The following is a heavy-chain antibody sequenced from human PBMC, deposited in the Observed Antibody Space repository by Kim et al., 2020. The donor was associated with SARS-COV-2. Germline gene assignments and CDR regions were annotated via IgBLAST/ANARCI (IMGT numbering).Heavy chain of an antibody. D-gene: IGHD3-10*01. CDR3: ARLSGILMVRPYNWFDP. V-gene: IGHV4-39*01. Sequence: LNSRVTISVDTSKNQFSLKLSSVTAADTAVYYCARLSGILMVRPYNWFDPWGQGTLVTVSS. J-gene: IGHJ5*02.